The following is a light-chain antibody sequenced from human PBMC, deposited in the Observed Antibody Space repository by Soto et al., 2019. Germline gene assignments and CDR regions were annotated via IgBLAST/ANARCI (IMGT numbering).Light chain of an antibody. J-gene: IGLJ3*02. V-gene: IGLV2-14*01. CDR2: EVS. CDR3: CSYTSSSTRV. Sequence: QSALTQPASVSGSPGQSITISCTGTSSDVGGYNYVSWYQQHPGKAPKLMIYEVSNRPSGVSNRFSGSKSGNTASLTISGLQAEDEADYYCCSYTSSSTRVFGGGTTLTVL. CDR1: SSDVGGYNY.